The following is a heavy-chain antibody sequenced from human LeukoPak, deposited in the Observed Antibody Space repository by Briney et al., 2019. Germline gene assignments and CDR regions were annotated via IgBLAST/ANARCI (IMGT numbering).Heavy chain of an antibody. CDR3: ARDGLRPYFYFYYMDV. Sequence: GGSLRLSCAGSGFSLSSYEMNWVRQAPGKGMEWVSHISSSGSTIYYADSVKGRFTISRDNAKNSLYLQMNSLRVEDTAVYYCARDGLRPYFYFYYMDVWGKGTTVTVSS. V-gene: IGHV3-48*03. J-gene: IGHJ6*03. CDR1: GFSLSSYE. CDR2: ISSSGSTI. D-gene: IGHD5-12*01.